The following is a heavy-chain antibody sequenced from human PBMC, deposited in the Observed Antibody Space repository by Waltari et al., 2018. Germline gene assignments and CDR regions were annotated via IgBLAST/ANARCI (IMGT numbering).Heavy chain of an antibody. D-gene: IGHD3-10*02. V-gene: IGHV3-11*01. Sequence: QVQLVESGGGLVKPGGALRLSGAASGFPFRDSYMSWIRQAPGKGLEWLSYISDSGSSPYYADSVKGRFTLSRDNAKNSVYLQMNSLRVEDTAVYYCARSVRSPGDWGQGTLVTVSS. CDR3: ARSVRSPGD. CDR1: GFPFRDSY. CDR2: ISDSGSSP. J-gene: IGHJ4*02.